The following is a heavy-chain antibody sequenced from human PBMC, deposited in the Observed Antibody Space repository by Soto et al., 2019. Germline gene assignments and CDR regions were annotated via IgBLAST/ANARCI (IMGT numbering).Heavy chain of an antibody. CDR1: SGSMSSGDSY. V-gene: IGHV4-30-4*01. CDR3: AREDTSAPNAFDV. Sequence: QVQLHESGPGLVKPSQTLSLTCTVSSGSMSSGDSYWSWIRQPPGKGLEWIGYISYSGNSFYNPSLKCRVTISVNTSKNQFSLKMTSVTAADTAVYYCAREDTSAPNAFDVWGQGTMVTVSS. D-gene: IGHD5-18*01. CDR2: ISYSGNS. J-gene: IGHJ3*01.